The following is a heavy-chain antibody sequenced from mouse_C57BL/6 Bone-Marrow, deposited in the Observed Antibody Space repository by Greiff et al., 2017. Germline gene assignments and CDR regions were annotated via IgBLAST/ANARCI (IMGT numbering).Heavy chain of an antibody. J-gene: IGHJ1*03. D-gene: IGHD1-1*01. V-gene: IGHV1-64*01. Sequence: VQLQQPGAELVKPGASVKLSCKASGYTFTSYWMHWVKQRPGQGLEWIGMIHPNSGSTNYNEKFKSKATLTVDKSSSTAYMQLSSLTSEDSAVYDCARNYGSSNWYFDVWGTGTTVTVSS. CDR1: GYTFTSYW. CDR2: IHPNSGST. CDR3: ARNYGSSNWYFDV.